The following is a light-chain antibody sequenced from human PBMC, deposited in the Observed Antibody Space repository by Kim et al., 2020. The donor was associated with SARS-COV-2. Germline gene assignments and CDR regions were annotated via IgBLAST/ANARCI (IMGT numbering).Light chain of an antibody. V-gene: IGLV4-69*01. CDR1: SGHSSYA. J-gene: IGLJ3*02. Sequence: QLVLTQSPSASASLGASVKLTCTLSSGHSSYAIAWHQQQPEKGPRYLMKLNSDGSHSKGDGIPDRFSGSSSGAERYLTISSLQSEDEADYYCQTWDTGIKKFGGGTQLTVL. CDR2: LNSDGSH. CDR3: QTWDTGIKK.